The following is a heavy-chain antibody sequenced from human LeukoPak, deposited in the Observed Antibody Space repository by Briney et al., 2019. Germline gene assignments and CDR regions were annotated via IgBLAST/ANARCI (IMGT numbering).Heavy chain of an antibody. Sequence: SQTLSLTCTVSGGSISSGGYYWSWIRQHPGKGLEWIGYIYYSGSTYYNPSLKSRVTISVDTSKNQFSLKLSSVTAADTAVYYCAREGAQGQRYYFDYWGQGTLVTVSS. CDR1: GGSISSGGYY. CDR2: IYYSGST. V-gene: IGHV4-31*03. D-gene: IGHD3-16*01. J-gene: IGHJ4*02. CDR3: AREGAQGQRYYFDY.